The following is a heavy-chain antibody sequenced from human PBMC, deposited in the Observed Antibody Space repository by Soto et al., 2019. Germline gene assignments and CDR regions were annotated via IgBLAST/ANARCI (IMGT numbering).Heavy chain of an antibody. D-gene: IGHD3-3*01. V-gene: IGHV4-31*03. CDR1: GGSISSGGYY. Sequence: TSETLSLTCTVSGGSISSGGYYWSWIRQHPGKGLEWIGYIYYSGSTYYNPSLKSRVTISVDTSKNQFSLKLSSVTAADTAVYYCARGVFGVVITPRGWFDPWGQGTLVTVSS. CDR3: ARGVFGVVITPRGWFDP. CDR2: IYYSGST. J-gene: IGHJ5*02.